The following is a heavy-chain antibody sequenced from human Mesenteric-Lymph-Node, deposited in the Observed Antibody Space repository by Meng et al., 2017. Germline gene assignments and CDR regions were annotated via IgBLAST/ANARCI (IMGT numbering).Heavy chain of an antibody. CDR2: IYYSGST. V-gene: IGHV4-59*01. D-gene: IGHD6-19*01. CDR3: ARAQQWLVRD. CDR1: GGSISSYY. J-gene: IGHJ4*02. Sequence: ESLKISCTVSGGSISSYYWSWIRQPPGKGLEWIGYIYYSGSTNYNPSLKSRVTISVDTSKNQFSLKLSSVTAADTAVYYCARAQQWLVRDWGQGTLVTVSS.